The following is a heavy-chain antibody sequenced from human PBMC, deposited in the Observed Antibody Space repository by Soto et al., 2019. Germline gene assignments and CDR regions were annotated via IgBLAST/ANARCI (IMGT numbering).Heavy chain of an antibody. Sequence: PGGSLRLSCAASGFTFSSYAMSWFRQAPGKGLEWVSAISGSGGSTYYADSVKGRFTISRDNSKNTLYLQMNSLRAEDTAAYYCAKDPHIRYFDWLPPLGWFDPWGQGTLVTVSS. J-gene: IGHJ5*02. CDR3: AKDPHIRYFDWLPPLGWFDP. D-gene: IGHD3-9*01. CDR2: ISGSGGST. CDR1: GFTFSSYA. V-gene: IGHV3-23*01.